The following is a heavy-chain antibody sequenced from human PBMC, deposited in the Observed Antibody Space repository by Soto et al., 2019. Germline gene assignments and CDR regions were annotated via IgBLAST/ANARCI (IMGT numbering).Heavy chain of an antibody. Sequence: SETLSLTCAVSGYSISSGYYWGWLRQPPGKGLEWLGSIYHGGSTYYNPSLNSRVTLSIDMTNNHVSLILNSVTAADTAVYYCARVGPWVPYYYDSSPYTFENWFDPWGQGTLVTVSS. V-gene: IGHV4-38-2*01. CDR3: ARVGPWVPYYYDSSPYTFENWFDP. D-gene: IGHD3-22*01. CDR1: GYSISSGYY. J-gene: IGHJ5*02. CDR2: IYHGGST.